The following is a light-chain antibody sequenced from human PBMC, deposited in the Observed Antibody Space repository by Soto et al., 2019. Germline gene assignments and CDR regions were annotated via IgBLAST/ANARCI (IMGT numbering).Light chain of an antibody. CDR3: QQYNRTPT. V-gene: IGKV1-5*01. J-gene: IGKJ1*01. CDR1: QSIMIL. Sequence: DIQMTQSPSTLSASVVDRGTITCRASQSIMILLAWYQQKPGKATKLLIYDASSLESGVPSRFSGSGSGTEFTLTISSLQPDDFATYYCQQYNRTPTFGQGTKVEIK. CDR2: DAS.